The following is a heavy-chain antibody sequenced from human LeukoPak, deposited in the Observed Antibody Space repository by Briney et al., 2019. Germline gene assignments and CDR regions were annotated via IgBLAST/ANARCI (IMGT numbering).Heavy chain of an antibody. CDR1: GYTFTVHY. CDR2: IKPDSGAT. CDR3: ARAHDYGPDY. J-gene: IGHJ4*02. Sequence: ASVKVSCKASGYTFTVHYLHWLRQAPGQGLEWMGWIKPDSGATNFAQNFQGRVTMTSDTSINTAYMELSSLTSDDTARYYCARAHDYGPDYWGQGTQVTVS. V-gene: IGHV1-2*02. D-gene: IGHD4/OR15-4a*01.